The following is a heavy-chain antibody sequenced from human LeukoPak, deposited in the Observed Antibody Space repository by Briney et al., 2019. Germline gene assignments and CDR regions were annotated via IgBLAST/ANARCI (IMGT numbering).Heavy chain of an antibody. CDR2: ISSSSSYI. CDR3: ARGGNYDSSGYDGY. D-gene: IGHD3-22*01. V-gene: IGHV3-21*01. CDR1: EFTFSSYS. J-gene: IGHJ4*02. Sequence: PGGSLRLSCAASEFTFSSYSMNWVRQAPGKGLEWVSSISSSSSYIYYADSVKGRFTISRDNAKNSLYLQMNSLRAEDTAVYYCARGGNYDSSGYDGYWGQGTLVTVSS.